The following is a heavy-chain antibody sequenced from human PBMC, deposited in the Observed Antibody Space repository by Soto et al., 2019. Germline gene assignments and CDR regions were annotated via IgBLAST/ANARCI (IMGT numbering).Heavy chain of an antibody. CDR2: INHSGST. J-gene: IGHJ6*02. Sequence: RSLTCAVYGGSFSGYYWSWIRQPPGKGLEWIGEINHSGSTNYNPSLKSRVTISVDTSKNQFSLKLSSVTAADTAVYYCARAVVRGYCSGGSCYPAYWYYGMDVWGQGNKVTVSS. CDR1: GGSFSGYY. V-gene: IGHV4-34*01. D-gene: IGHD2-15*01. CDR3: ARAVVRGYCSGGSCYPAYWYYGMDV.